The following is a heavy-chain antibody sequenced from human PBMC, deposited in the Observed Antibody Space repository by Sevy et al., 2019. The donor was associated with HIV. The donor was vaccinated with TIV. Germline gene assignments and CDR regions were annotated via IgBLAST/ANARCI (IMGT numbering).Heavy chain of an antibody. CDR1: GLAFRTYN. J-gene: IGHJ4*02. CDR3: ATEKFFHHDLNY. CDR2: ISRGSDSM. D-gene: IGHD3-3*01. Sequence: GGSLRLSCTASGLAFRTYNMNWVRQAPGKGLDWLSSISRGSDSMAYAGSVKGRFTISRDNAKNSLYLQMNGLTVEDTAIYYCATEKFFHHDLNYWGQGSLVTVSS. V-gene: IGHV3-21*01.